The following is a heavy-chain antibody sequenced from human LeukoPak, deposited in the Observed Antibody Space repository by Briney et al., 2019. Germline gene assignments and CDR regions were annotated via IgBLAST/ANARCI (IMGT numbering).Heavy chain of an antibody. V-gene: IGHV3-48*01. CDR2: ISSSSSTI. J-gene: IGHJ4*02. D-gene: IGHD3-3*01. CDR3: ARAPGNLEWLVLFDY. CDR1: GFTFSSYS. Sequence: HTGGSLRLSCAASGFTFSSYSMNWVRQAPGKGLEWVSYISSSSSTIYYADSVKGRFTISRDNSKNTLYLQMNSLRAEDTAVYSCARAPGNLEWLVLFDYWGQGTLVTVSS.